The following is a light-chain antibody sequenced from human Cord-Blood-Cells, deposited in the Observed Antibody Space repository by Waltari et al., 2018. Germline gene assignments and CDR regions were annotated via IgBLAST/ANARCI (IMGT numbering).Light chain of an antibody. V-gene: IGKV3-11*01. CDR1: QSVSSY. CDR2: DAS. J-gene: IGKJ4*01. CDR3: QQRSNWPPLT. Sequence: EIVLPQSPATLSLSPGERATPPCRASQSVSSYLAWYQQKPGQAPRLLIYDASNRATGIPARFSGSGSGTDFTLTISSLEPEDFAVYYCQQRSNWPPLTFGGGTKVEIK.